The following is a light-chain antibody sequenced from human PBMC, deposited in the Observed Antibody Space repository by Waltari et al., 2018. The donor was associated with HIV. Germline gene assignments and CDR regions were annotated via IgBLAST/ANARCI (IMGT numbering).Light chain of an antibody. CDR2: LGS. CDR1: ESLLFSNGYYS. Sequence: IVMTQSPVSLPVTPGEPASISCRSSESLLFSNGYYSLNWYLQRPGQSPQLLIYLGSSRASGVPDRFSGSGSGTDFTLKISRVEAEDVGIYYCMQTLQSVFTFGPGTRVEIK. V-gene: IGKV2-28*01. CDR3: MQTLQSVFT. J-gene: IGKJ3*01.